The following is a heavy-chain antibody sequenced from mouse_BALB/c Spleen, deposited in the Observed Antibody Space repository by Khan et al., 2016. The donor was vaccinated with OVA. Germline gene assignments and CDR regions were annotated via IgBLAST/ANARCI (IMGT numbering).Heavy chain of an antibody. CDR1: GYSFTDYT. CDR3: ARRYDYTMDY. D-gene: IGHD2-4*01. Sequence: VRLQQSGPELVKPGASMKISCKASGYSFTDYTMNWVKQSHGKNLEWIGLINSDNGDTNYNQKFKGKATLTVDKSSSTAYMELLSLTSEDSAVYYCARRYDYTMDYWGQGTSVTVSS. V-gene: IGHV1-18*01. J-gene: IGHJ4*01. CDR2: INSDNGDT.